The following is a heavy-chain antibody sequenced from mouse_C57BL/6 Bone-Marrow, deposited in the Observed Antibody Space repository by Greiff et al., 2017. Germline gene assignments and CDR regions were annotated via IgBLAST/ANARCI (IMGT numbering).Heavy chain of an antibody. CDR2: IHPNSGST. CDR1: GYTFTSYW. CDR3: AREGVITTVVSNFDV. V-gene: IGHV1-64*01. Sequence: QVQLQQPGAELVKPGASVKLSCKASGYTFTSYWMPWVKQRPGQGLAWIGMIHPNSGSTNYHEKFKSKATLTVDKSSSTAYMQLSSLTSEDSAVYYCAREGVITTVVSNFDVWGTGTTVTVSS. D-gene: IGHD1-1*01. J-gene: IGHJ1*03.